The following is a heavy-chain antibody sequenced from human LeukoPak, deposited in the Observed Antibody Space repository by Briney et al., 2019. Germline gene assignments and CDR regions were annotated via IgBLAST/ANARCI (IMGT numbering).Heavy chain of an antibody. CDR2: IYYSGST. Sequence: SETLSLTCTVSGGSISSGDYYWSWIRQPPGEGLEWIGYIYYSGSTYYNPSLKSRVTISVDTSKNQFSLKLSSVTAADTAVYYCARRYYYDSSGYQYYFDYWGQGTLVTVSS. CDR1: GGSISSGDYY. D-gene: IGHD3-22*01. CDR3: ARRYYYDSSGYQYYFDY. J-gene: IGHJ4*02. V-gene: IGHV4-30-4*01.